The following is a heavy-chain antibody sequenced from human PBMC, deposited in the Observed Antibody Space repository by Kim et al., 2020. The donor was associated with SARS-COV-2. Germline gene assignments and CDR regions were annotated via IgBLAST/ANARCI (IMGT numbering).Heavy chain of an antibody. V-gene: IGHV4-59*08. D-gene: IGHD3-10*01. CDR2: IYYSGSS. CDR1: DGSISNYY. Sequence: SETLSLTCTVSDGSISNYYWSWIRQPPGKGLEWIGYIYYSGSSNYSPSLKSRVTISVDSSKNQFSLKLSSVTAADTAMYYCTRQTPGAGMDVWGLGTTVT. CDR3: TRQTPGAGMDV. J-gene: IGHJ6*02.